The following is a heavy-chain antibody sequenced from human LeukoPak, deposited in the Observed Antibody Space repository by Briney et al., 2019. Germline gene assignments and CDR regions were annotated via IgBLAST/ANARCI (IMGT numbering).Heavy chain of an antibody. CDR2: ISDSVTT. D-gene: IGHD3-9*01. V-gene: IGHV4-61*01. CDR3: ARAAGPLHDWDY. CDR1: GGSVCSGTFD. J-gene: IGHJ4*02. Sequence: SETLSLTCTVSGGSVCSGTFDWSWIRQPPGKGLEWIGYISDSVTTKYSPSLKTRVSISVDTSKNQFSLKLNSVTAADTAVYYCARAAGPLHDWDYWGQGTLVTVSS.